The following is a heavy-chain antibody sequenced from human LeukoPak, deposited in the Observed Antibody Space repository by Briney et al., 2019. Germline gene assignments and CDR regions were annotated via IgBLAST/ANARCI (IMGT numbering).Heavy chain of an antibody. Sequence: PGGSLRLSCAASGFIFSNYDMYWVRQAPGKGLEWVAVISYDGSIKYYADSVKGRFTISRDNYKNTLYLQMNSLRAEDTAVYYCAKDLDSIVGATAFDYWGQGTLVTVSS. J-gene: IGHJ4*02. CDR1: GFIFSNYD. CDR3: AKDLDSIVGATAFDY. V-gene: IGHV3-30*18. D-gene: IGHD1-26*01. CDR2: ISYDGSIK.